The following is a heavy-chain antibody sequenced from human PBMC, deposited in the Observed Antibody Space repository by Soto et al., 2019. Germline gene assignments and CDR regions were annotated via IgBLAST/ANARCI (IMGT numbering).Heavy chain of an antibody. CDR3: ARDPYDFWSGSPTYFDY. CDR1: GFTFSSYS. Sequence: EVQLVESGGGLVQPGGSLRLSCAASGFTFSSYSMNWVRQAPGKGLEWVSYLSSSSSTIYYADSVKGRFTISRDNTKNSQYLQMNSLRDEDTAVYYCARDPYDFWSGSPTYFDYWGQGTLVTVSS. V-gene: IGHV3-48*02. D-gene: IGHD3-3*01. CDR2: LSSSSSTI. J-gene: IGHJ4*02.